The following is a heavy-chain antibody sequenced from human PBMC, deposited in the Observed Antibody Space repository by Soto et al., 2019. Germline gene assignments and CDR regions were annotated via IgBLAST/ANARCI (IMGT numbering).Heavy chain of an antibody. V-gene: IGHV1-69*13. CDR2: IIPIFGTA. CDR1: GGTCSIYA. D-gene: IGHD3-3*01. CDR3: ARGSYDFWSGYQLGYGMDV. Sequence: SVKVSCKASGGTCSIYAISWVRQAPGQGLEWMGGIIPIFGTANYAQKFQGRVTITADESTSTAYMELSSLRSEDTAVYYCARGSYDFWSGYQLGYGMDVWGQGTTVTVSS. J-gene: IGHJ6*02.